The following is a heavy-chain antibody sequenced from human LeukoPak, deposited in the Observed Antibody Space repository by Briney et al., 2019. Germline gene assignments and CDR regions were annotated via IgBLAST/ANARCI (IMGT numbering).Heavy chain of an antibody. Sequence: GESLKISCKVSGHSFTTYWIGWVRQMPGKGLEWMGIIYPGDSDTRYSPSFQGQVTISGDKSISTAYLQWSSLKASDTAMYYCARHWRYCSSTSCYPWYFDLWGRGTLVTVSS. CDR3: ARHWRYCSSTSCYPWYFDL. V-gene: IGHV5-51*01. J-gene: IGHJ2*01. CDR2: IYPGDSDT. D-gene: IGHD2-2*01. CDR1: GHSFTTYW.